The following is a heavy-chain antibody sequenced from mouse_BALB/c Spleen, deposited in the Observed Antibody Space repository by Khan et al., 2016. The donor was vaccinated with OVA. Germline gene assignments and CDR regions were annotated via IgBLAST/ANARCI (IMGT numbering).Heavy chain of an antibody. V-gene: IGHV3-2*02. CDR2: ISYSGVT. CDR1: GYSITSGYA. D-gene: IGHD1-1*01. Sequence: VQLKESGPGLVKPSQSLSLTCTVTGYSITSGYAWNWIRQFPGNKLEWMGYISYSGVTSYNPSLKSRISIPRDTSKNQFFLQLNSLTTEDTATYDCARGNYYGYYFDYWGQGTTLTVSS. J-gene: IGHJ2*01. CDR3: ARGNYYGYYFDY.